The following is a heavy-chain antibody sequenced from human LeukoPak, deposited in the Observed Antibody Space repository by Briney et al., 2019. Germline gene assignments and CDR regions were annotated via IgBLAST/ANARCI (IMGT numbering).Heavy chain of an antibody. J-gene: IGHJ6*03. V-gene: IGHV1-8*01. CDR3: ARAKKYCSSTSCYTVDYYYYYMDV. CDR1: GYTFTSYD. Sequence: ASVKVSCKASGYTFTSYDINWVRQATGQGLEWMGWMNPNSGNTGYAQKFQGRVTITRNTSISTAYMELSSLRSEDTAVYYCARAKKYCSSTSCYTVDYYYYYMDVWGKGTSVTVSS. D-gene: IGHD2-2*02. CDR2: MNPNSGNT.